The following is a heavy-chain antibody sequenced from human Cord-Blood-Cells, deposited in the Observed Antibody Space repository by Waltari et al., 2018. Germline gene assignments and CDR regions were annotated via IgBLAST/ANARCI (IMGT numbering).Heavy chain of an antibody. V-gene: IGHV1-69*12. Sequence: QVQLVQSGAEVKKPGSSVKVSCKASGGTFSSYAISWVRQAPGQGLEWMGGIIPLFGTANDAQKFQDRVTITADESTSTADMELSRLRSEDTAVYYCASGGGGASSYYYYGMDVWGQGTTVTVSS. D-gene: IGHD1-26*01. CDR1: GGTFSSYA. CDR2: IIPLFGTA. CDR3: ASGGGGASSYYYYGMDV. J-gene: IGHJ6*02.